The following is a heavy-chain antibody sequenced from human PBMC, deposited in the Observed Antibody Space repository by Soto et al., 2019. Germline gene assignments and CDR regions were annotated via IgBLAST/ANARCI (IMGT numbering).Heavy chain of an antibody. CDR3: ARDDSGFSGSHYIDYFNY. CDR1: GGTFSSYT. D-gene: IGHD1-26*01. J-gene: IGHJ4*02. V-gene: IGHV1-69*04. Sequence: ASVKVSCKASGGTFSSYTISWVRQAPGQGLEWMGRIIPILGIANYAQKFQGGVTITADKSTSTAYMELSSLRSEDTAVYYCARDDSGFSGSHYIDYFNYWGQGALVTVSS. CDR2: IIPILGIA.